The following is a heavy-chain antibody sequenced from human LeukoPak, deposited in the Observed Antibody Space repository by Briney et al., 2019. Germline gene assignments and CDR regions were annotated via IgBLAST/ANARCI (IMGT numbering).Heavy chain of an antibody. J-gene: IGHJ5*02. CDR1: GGSFSGYY. Sequence: SETLSLTCAVYGGSFSGYYWSWIRQPPGKGLEWIGEINHSGSTNYNPPLKSRVTISVDTSKNQFSLKLSSVTAADTAVYYCARGKQRITMVRGKRYWFDPWGQGTLVTVSS. CDR2: INHSGST. V-gene: IGHV4-34*01. CDR3: ARGKQRITMVRGKRYWFDP. D-gene: IGHD3-10*01.